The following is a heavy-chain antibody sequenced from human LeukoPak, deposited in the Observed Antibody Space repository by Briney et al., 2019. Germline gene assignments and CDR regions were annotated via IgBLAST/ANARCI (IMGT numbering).Heavy chain of an antibody. Sequence: SETLCLTCSVSGGSISSSYWSWIRQAPGKGLEWIGQIYYSGSTNYNPSLKSRVTISVDTSKNQFSLKLSSVTAADTAVYYCAREGMIATGREPAEIWGQGTMVTVSS. CDR3: AREGMIATGREPAEI. D-gene: IGHD3-22*01. CDR2: IYYSGST. V-gene: IGHV4-59*01. J-gene: IGHJ3*02. CDR1: GGSISSSY.